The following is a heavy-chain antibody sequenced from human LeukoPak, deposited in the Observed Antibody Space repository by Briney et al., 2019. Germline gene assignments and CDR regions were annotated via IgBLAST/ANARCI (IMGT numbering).Heavy chain of an antibody. J-gene: IGHJ5*02. Sequence: KPSETLSLTCTVSGGSISGYSWTWIRPPPGQGLEWIGYFHNSRATSYNPSLTGRVIISVDTAMDQISLKLNSVTAADTAVYYCARGHLGLSPWGQGTLVTVSS. CDR1: GGSISGYS. D-gene: IGHD3-10*01. CDR3: ARGHLGLSP. V-gene: IGHV4-59*01. CDR2: FHNSRAT.